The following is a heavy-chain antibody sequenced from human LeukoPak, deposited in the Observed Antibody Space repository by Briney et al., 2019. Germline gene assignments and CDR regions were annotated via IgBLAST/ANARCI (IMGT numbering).Heavy chain of an antibody. J-gene: IGHJ6*02. CDR1: GFTFSSYA. V-gene: IGHV3-23*01. CDR3: AKVRQQLVRLDGMDV. D-gene: IGHD6-6*01. Sequence: GSLRLSCAASGFTFSSYAMSWVRQAPGKGLEWVSAISGSGGSTYYADSVKGRFTISRDNSKNTLYLQMNSLRAEDTAVYYCAKVRQQLVRLDGMDVWGQGTTVTVSS. CDR2: ISGSGGST.